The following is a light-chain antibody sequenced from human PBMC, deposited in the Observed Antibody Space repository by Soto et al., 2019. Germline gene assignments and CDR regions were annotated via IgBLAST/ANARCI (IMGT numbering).Light chain of an antibody. J-gene: IGKJ1*01. CDR1: QSLLHSNGYNY. Sequence: VMTQSPLSLPVTPGEPASISCRSSQSLLHSNGYNYLDWYLQKPGQSPQLLIYLGSNRASGVPDRFSGSGSGTDFTLKISRVQTEDVGVYYCMQSLQTPPTFGQGTKVDI. CDR3: MQSLQTPPT. CDR2: LGS. V-gene: IGKV2-28*01.